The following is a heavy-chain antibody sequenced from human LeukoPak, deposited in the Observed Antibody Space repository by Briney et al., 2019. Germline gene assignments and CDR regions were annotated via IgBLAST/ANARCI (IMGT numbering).Heavy chain of an antibody. D-gene: IGHD4-17*01. CDR2: INHSGST. CDR3: ARGQGDDYGDPYYYYGMDV. J-gene: IGHJ6*02. Sequence: ASETLSLTCAVYGGSFSGYYWSWIPQPPGKGLEWIGEINHSGSTNYNPSPKSRVTISVDTSKNQFSLKLSSVTAADTAVYYCARGQGDDYGDPYYYYGMDVWGQGTTVTVSS. V-gene: IGHV4-34*01. CDR1: GGSFSGYY.